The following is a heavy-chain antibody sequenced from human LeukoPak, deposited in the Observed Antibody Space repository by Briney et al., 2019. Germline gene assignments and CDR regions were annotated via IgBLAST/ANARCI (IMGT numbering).Heavy chain of an antibody. CDR1: GFTFSDYG. V-gene: IGHV3-30*03. Sequence: GGSLRLSCAASGFTFSDYGMHWVRQAPGKGLEWVAVLAHDGSNEYYADSVKGRFIISRDNSKNTLYLEMNGLRDEDTAVFYCARAKRSGWTRNYFYGMDVWGQGTTVTVSS. J-gene: IGHJ6*02. CDR3: ARAKRSGWTRNYFYGMDV. D-gene: IGHD6-19*01. CDR2: LAHDGSNE.